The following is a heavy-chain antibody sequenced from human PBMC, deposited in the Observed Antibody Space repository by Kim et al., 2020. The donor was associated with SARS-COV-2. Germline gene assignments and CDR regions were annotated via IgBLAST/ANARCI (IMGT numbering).Heavy chain of an antibody. CDR3: ASDPRGYGSGSYAN. D-gene: IGHD3-10*01. J-gene: IGHJ4*02. Sequence: ADAVKGRITISRDNAKNSLYLQMNGLGAEDTAVYYCASDPRGYGSGSYANWGQGTLVTVSS. V-gene: IGHV3-21*01.